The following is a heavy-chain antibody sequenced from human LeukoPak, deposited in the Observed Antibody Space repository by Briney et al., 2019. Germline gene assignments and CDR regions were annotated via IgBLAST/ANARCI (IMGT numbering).Heavy chain of an antibody. CDR3: ARRRWASSNVDY. CDR1: GGSISSSDYY. CDR2: IYYSGST. Sequence: SETLSLTCTVSGGSISSSDYYWGWIRQPPGKGLEWIGCIYYSGSTYYSPSLNSRVTISIDTSKNHFSLKLRSVTAADTAVYFCARRRWASSNVDYWGQGTLVTVSS. D-gene: IGHD4-23*01. J-gene: IGHJ4*02. V-gene: IGHV4-39*02.